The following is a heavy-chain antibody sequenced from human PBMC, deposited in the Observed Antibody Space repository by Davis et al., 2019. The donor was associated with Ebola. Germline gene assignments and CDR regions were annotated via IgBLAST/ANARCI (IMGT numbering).Heavy chain of an antibody. J-gene: IGHJ3*02. D-gene: IGHD3-10*01. CDR3: ARQWAMVQGVIIQI. CDR1: GYTFTSYY. Sequence: AASVKVSCKASGYTFTSYYMHWVRQATGQGLEWMGWMNPNSGNTGYAQKFQGRITMTRNISISTAYMELSSLRSEDTAVYYCARQWAMVQGVIIQIWGQGTMVTVSS. CDR2: MNPNSGNT. V-gene: IGHV1-8*02.